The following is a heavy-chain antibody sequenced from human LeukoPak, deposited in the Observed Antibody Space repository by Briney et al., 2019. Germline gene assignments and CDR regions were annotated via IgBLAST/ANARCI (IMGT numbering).Heavy chain of an antibody. Sequence: GGSLRLSCAASGFTFSSYAMSWVRQAPGKGLEWVSTVSGSGDSTYYADSVKGRFTLSRDNSKNTLSLQMNSLRAEDTALYYCAKSYNYGSGSYYNHFDSWDQGTLVTVSS. CDR3: AKSYNYGSGSYYNHFDS. V-gene: IGHV3-23*01. CDR2: VSGSGDST. CDR1: GFTFSSYA. D-gene: IGHD3-10*01. J-gene: IGHJ4*02.